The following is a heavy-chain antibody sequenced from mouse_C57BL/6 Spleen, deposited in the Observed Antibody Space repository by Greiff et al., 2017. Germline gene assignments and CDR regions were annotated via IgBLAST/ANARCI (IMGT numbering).Heavy chain of an antibody. V-gene: IGHV1-66*01. J-gene: IGHJ4*01. Sequence: QVQLQQSGPELVKPGASVKISCKASGYSFTSYYIHWVKQRPGQGLEWIGWIYPGSGNTKYNEKFKGKATLTADTSASTAYMQRSSLTSEDSAVYYCARGGGNDYDAMDYWGQGTSVTVSS. CDR2: IYPGSGNT. D-gene: IGHD1-1*01. CDR3: ARGGGNDYDAMDY. CDR1: GYSFTSYY.